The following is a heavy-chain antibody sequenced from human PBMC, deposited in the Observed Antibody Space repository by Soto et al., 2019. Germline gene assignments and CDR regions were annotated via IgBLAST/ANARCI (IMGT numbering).Heavy chain of an antibody. CDR1: GFTFSIYA. D-gene: IGHD3-22*01. V-gene: IGHV3-23*01. CDR3: AKDAPGSGWISDY. CDR2: VGGGGGDT. J-gene: IGHJ4*02. Sequence: GGSLRLSCAASGFTFSIYAMSWVRQAPGKGLEWVSTVGGGGGDTSYADFVRGRFTISRDNSKNTLYLQINSLRAEDTAVYYCAKDAPGSGWISDYWGLGTLVTVSS.